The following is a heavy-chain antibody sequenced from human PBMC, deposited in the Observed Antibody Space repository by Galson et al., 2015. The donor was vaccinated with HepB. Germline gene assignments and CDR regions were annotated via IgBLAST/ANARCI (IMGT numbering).Heavy chain of an antibody. CDR1: GFTFSSYA. CDR2: ISSSSSYI. Sequence: SLRLSCAASGFTFSSYAMSWVRQAPGKGLEWVSSISSSSSYIYYADSVKGRFTISRDNAKNSLYLQMNSLRAEDTAVYYCARFVVVPAAIVGPNWYFDLWGRGTLVTVSS. V-gene: IGHV3-21*01. CDR3: ARFVVVPAAIVGPNWYFDL. D-gene: IGHD2-2*01. J-gene: IGHJ2*01.